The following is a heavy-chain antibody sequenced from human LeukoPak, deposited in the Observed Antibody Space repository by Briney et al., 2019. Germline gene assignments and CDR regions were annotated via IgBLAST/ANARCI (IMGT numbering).Heavy chain of an antibody. J-gene: IGHJ4*02. V-gene: IGHV4-31*03. Sequence: PSQTLSLTCTVSGGSISSGGYYWSWIRQHPRKGLEWIGYIYYSGSTYYNPSLKSRVTISVDTSKNQFSLKLSSVTAADTAVYYCARHRGSVNDILTGYFPYYFDYWGQGTLVTVSS. CDR3: ARHRGSVNDILTGYFPYYFDY. D-gene: IGHD3-9*01. CDR2: IYYSGST. CDR1: GGSISSGGYY.